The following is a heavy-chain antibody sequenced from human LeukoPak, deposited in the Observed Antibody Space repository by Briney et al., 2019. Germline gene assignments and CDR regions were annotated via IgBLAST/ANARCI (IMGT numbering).Heavy chain of an antibody. V-gene: IGHV3-48*03. D-gene: IGHD4-23*01. J-gene: IGHJ4*02. CDR3: ARDYGGSSPFDY. CDR2: ISSSGSTI. CDR1: GFTFSSYE. Sequence: PGGSLRLSCAASGFTFSSYEMHWVRQAPGKGLEWVSYISSSGSTIYYADSVKGRFTISGDNAKNSLDLQMNSLRAEDTAVYYCARDYGGSSPFDYWGQGTLVTVSS.